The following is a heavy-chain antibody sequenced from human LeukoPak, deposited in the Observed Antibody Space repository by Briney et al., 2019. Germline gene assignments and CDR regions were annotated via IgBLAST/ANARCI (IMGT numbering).Heavy chain of an antibody. CDR3: AREGGPYRPLDY. J-gene: IGHJ4*02. CDR1: GGSISRSSYY. Sequence: SETLSLTCTVSGGSISRSSYYWGWIRQPPGKGLEWTGTIYYSGITHYNPSLKSRVTISVDTSTNQFSLKLTSVTAADTAVYYCAREGGPYRPLDYSGQGTLVTVSS. CDR2: IYYSGIT. V-gene: IGHV4-39*02.